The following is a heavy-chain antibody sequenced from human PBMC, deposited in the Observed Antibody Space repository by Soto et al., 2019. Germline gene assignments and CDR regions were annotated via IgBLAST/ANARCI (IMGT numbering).Heavy chain of an antibody. D-gene: IGHD1-26*01. CDR2: ISFDGTNK. CDR3: ARDGVILGALWYFAY. V-gene: IGHV3-30-3*01. CDR1: RFIFSNYA. J-gene: IGHJ4*02. Sequence: QVQLVESGGGVVQPGRSLRLSCAASRFIFSNYAMHWVRQAPGKGLEWVAVISFDGTNKYYADSVKGRFTISRDNSKNTLYLQMNSQRSEDTAVYYCARDGVILGALWYFAYWGQGAPATVSS.